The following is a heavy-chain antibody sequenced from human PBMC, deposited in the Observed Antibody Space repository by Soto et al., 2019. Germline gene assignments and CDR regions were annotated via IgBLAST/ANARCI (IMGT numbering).Heavy chain of an antibody. CDR3: VRSRDWSHPHPN. V-gene: IGHV3-48*03. Sequence: EVLLVESGGGLGQPGGSLRLSCTASGFTFSNYDMNWVRQAPGKGLEWLSYISSGGSLIYYADSVQGRFTISRDNAKNSLYLQMTSLRAEDTAVYYCVRSRDWSHPHPNWGQGTLVSVSS. D-gene: IGHD1-1*01. J-gene: IGHJ4*02. CDR2: ISSGGSLI. CDR1: GFTFSNYD.